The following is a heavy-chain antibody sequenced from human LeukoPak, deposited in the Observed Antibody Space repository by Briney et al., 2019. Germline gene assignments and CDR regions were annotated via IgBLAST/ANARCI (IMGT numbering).Heavy chain of an antibody. CDR3: ARSRSISYSSSWYDF. D-gene: IGHD6-13*01. CDR2: IYYSGST. Sequence: SETLSLTCTVSGGSISTYYWSWIRQPPGKGLEWLGYIYYSGSTIYNPSLKSRVTISVDTSKTQFSLKLSSVTAADTATYYCARSRSISYSSSWYDFWGQGTLVTVSS. CDR1: GGSISTYY. V-gene: IGHV4-59*01. J-gene: IGHJ5*01.